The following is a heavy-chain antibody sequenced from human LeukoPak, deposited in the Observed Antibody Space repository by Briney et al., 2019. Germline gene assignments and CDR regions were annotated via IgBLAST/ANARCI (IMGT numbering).Heavy chain of an antibody. J-gene: IGHJ6*03. D-gene: IGHD2-2*02. V-gene: IGHV3-72*01. Sequence: GGSLRLSCAASGFTFSDHYMDWVRQAPGKGLEWVGRTRNKANSYTTEYAASVKGRFTISRDDSKNSLYLQMNSLKTEDTAVYYCAREGCSSTSCYSYYYYYMDVWGKGTTVTVSS. CDR3: AREGCSSTSCYSYYYYYMDV. CDR1: GFTFSDHY. CDR2: TRNKANSYTT.